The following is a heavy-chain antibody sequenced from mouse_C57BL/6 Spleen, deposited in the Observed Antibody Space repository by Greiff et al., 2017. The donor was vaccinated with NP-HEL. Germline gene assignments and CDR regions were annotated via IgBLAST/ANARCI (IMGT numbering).Heavy chain of an antibody. D-gene: IGHD1-1*01. CDR3: ARSEFNYYVSEPGYYFDY. CDR2: IDPSDSYT. Sequence: VQLQQSGAELVMPGASVKLSCKASGYTFTSYWMHWVKQRPGQGLEWIGEIDPSDSYTNYNQKFKGKSTLTVDKSSSTAYMQLSSLTSEDSAVYYCARSEFNYYVSEPGYYFDYWGQGTTLTVSS. CDR1: GYTFTSYW. J-gene: IGHJ2*01. V-gene: IGHV1-69*01.